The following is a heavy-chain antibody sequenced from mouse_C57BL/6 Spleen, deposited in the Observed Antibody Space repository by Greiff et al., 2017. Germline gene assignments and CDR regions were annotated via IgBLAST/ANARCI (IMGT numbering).Heavy chain of an antibody. D-gene: IGHD2-5*01. CDR2: IHPNSGST. V-gene: IGHV1-64*01. Sequence: QVQLKQPGAELVKPGASVKLSCKASGYTFTSYWMHWVKQRPGQGLEWIGMIHPNSGSTNYNEKFKSKATLTVDKSSSTAYMQLSSLTSEDSAVXYCALYYSNPWFAYWGQGTLVTVSA. CDR1: GYTFTSYW. CDR3: ALYYSNPWFAY. J-gene: IGHJ3*01.